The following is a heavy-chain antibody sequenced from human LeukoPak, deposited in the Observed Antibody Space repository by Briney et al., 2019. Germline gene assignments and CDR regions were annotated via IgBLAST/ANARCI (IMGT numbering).Heavy chain of an antibody. CDR1: GFTFSSYA. V-gene: IGHV3-30*04. J-gene: IGHJ3*02. CDR2: ISYDGSNK. CDR3: ARGKQWIQLWLPENDAFDI. Sequence: GRSLRLSCAASGFTFSSYAMHWVRQAPGKGLEWVAVISYDGSNKYYADSVKGRFTISRDNSKNTLYLQMNSLRAGDTAVYYCARGKQWIQLWLPENDAFDIWGQGTMVTVSS. D-gene: IGHD5-18*01.